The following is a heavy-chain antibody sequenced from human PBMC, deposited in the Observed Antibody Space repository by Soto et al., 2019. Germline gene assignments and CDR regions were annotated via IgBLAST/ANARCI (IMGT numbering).Heavy chain of an antibody. J-gene: IGHJ4*02. D-gene: IGHD6-6*01. CDR1: GFTFTDYS. V-gene: IGHV3-11*01. CDR2: IDSRGRTL. Sequence: PGGSLRLSCAASGFTFTDYSMSWIRQAPGKGLEWLAFIDSRGRTLSYADSVKGRFTISRDNAKNSLYLQMHSLRADDTAVYYCARQAARNYIGSWGQGDVVTVSS. CDR3: ARQAARNYIGS.